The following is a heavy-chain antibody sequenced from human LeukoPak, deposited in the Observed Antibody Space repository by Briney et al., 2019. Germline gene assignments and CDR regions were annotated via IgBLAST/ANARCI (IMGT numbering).Heavy chain of an antibody. CDR3: AKSHRPVITMIRGSPDWFDP. Sequence: PGGSLRLSCAASGFPFSSFGMHWVRQAPGKGLEWVAVISYDGSNKYYADSVKGRFTISRDNSKNTLYLQMNSLRAEDTAVYYCAKSHRPVITMIRGSPDWFDPWGQGTLVTVSS. D-gene: IGHD3-10*01. V-gene: IGHV3-30*18. J-gene: IGHJ5*02. CDR2: ISYDGSNK. CDR1: GFPFSSFG.